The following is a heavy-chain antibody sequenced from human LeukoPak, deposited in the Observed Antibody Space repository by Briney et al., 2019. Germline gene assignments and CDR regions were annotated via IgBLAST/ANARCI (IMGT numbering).Heavy chain of an antibody. CDR3: ARVSGSGSFYRVFDY. CDR1: GFTFNNFW. J-gene: IGHJ4*02. V-gene: IGHV3-7*05. D-gene: IGHD3-10*01. Sequence: PGGSLRLSRAASGFTFNNFWIAWVRQAPGKGLEWVANIKEDGSEKNYVDSVKGRFTISRDNAMNSLSLQVNSLRVEDTAVYYCARVSGSGSFYRVFDYWGQGTPVTVSS. CDR2: IKEDGSEK.